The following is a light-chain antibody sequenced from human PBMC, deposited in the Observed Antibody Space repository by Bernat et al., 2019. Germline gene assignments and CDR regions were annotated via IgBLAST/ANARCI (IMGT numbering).Light chain of an antibody. Sequence: SYVLTQPPSVSLAPGNTARLTCGGNQIGSKSVHWYQQKPGQAPVLVIYYDNNRPSGIPERFSGSNSGDPATLTISRVEAGDEADYYCQVWDTTTDHVIFGGGTKLTVL. J-gene: IGLJ2*01. CDR3: QVWDTTTDHVI. V-gene: IGLV3-21*04. CDR2: YDN. CDR1: QIGSKS.